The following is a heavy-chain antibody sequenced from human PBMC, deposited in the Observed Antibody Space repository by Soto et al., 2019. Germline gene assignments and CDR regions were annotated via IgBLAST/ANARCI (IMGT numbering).Heavy chain of an antibody. CDR2: ITSNSDHI. J-gene: IGHJ4*02. Sequence: GGSLRLSCAASGFMFSSYTMSWVRQAPGKGLEWLSSITSNSDHIDYADSVRGRFTVSRDNARKSLYLQMDSLGAEDTGVYYCATPYYYNHWGPGTLVTVSS. CDR1: GFMFSSYT. CDR3: ATPYYYNH. V-gene: IGHV3-21*01.